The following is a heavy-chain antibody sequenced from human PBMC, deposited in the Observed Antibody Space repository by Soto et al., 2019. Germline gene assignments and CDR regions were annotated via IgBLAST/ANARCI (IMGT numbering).Heavy chain of an antibody. D-gene: IGHD6-13*01. V-gene: IGHV1-8*01. J-gene: IGHJ6*03. CDR2: MNPKSGNT. Sequence: QVQLVQSGAEVKKPGASVKVSCKASGYIFTSYDINWVRQATGQGLEWGGWMNPKSGNTGYAQKFEGRVTITRNTSISTTYMELSSLRSEDTAVYYCARAPEYSSTWDFYYYYMDVWGNGTTVAVS. CDR3: ARAPEYSSTWDFYYYYMDV. CDR1: GYIFTSYD.